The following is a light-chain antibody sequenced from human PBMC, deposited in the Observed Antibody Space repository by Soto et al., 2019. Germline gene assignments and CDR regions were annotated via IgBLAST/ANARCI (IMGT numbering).Light chain of an antibody. Sequence: QSVLNQPPSASGTPGQRVTLSCSGTRSNIGSSYVYWYRQVPGTAPKLLIYKNNQRPSGVPDRISGSKSGTSASLAISGLRPEDEADYYCAAWDDSLSAVVFGGGTKLTVL. CDR1: RSNIGSSY. J-gene: IGLJ2*01. CDR3: AAWDDSLSAVV. V-gene: IGLV1-47*01. CDR2: KNN.